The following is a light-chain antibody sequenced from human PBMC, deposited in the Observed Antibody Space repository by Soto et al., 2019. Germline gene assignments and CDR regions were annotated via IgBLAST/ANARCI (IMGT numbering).Light chain of an antibody. CDR3: QQYDFSPFT. CDR1: QILSASH. CDR2: ATS. Sequence: EIVLTQSPGTLSLSPGERATLSCRASQILSASHLAWYQQKPGQAPRVLIHATSNRATGIPDRFSGSGSGPDFTHTISRLEPEDFAVYYCQQYDFSPFTFGQGPRLEI. J-gene: IGKJ2*01. V-gene: IGKV3-20*01.